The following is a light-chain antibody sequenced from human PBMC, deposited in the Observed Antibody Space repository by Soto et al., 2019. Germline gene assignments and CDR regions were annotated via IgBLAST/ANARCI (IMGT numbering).Light chain of an antibody. Sequence: EIVVTQSPATLSVSPGARAPLSCRASQSVNTNFAWYQQHPGQAPRLLIYGASTRATGIPARFSGSGSGTEFTLTISSLQSEDFAVYYCQQYNNWPSWTFGQGTKVDIK. CDR2: GAS. J-gene: IGKJ1*01. CDR1: QSVNTN. V-gene: IGKV3-15*01. CDR3: QQYNNWPSWT.